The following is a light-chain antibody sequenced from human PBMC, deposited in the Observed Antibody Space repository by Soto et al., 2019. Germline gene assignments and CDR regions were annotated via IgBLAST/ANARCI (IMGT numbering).Light chain of an antibody. CDR3: QQSYSTPIT. CDR2: AAS. Sequence: IRMTQSPSALSASAGDRVTITCRASQSISSYLNWYQQKPGKAPKLLIYAASSLQSGVPSRFSGSGSGTDFTLTISSLQPEDFATYYCQQSYSTPITFGQGTRLEIK. CDR1: QSISSY. V-gene: IGKV1-39*01. J-gene: IGKJ5*01.